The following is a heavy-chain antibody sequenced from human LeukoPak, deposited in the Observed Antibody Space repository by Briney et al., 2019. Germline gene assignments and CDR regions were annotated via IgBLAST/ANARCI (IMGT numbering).Heavy chain of an antibody. Sequence: GGSLRLSCVASGFTFSTYWMSWVRQAPGKGLEWVANIKQDGREEYYVNSVKGRFTISRDNAKNSLYLQMNSLRDGDTAVYYCARSGDILYYYYLDVWGKGTTVTVSS. CDR3: ARSGDILYYYYLDV. CDR2: IKQDGREE. CDR1: GFTFSTYW. V-gene: IGHV3-7*01. J-gene: IGHJ6*03. D-gene: IGHD3-10*01.